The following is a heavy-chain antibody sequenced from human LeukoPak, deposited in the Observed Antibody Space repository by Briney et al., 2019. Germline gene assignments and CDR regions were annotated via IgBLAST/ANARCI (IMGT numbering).Heavy chain of an antibody. CDR1: GGSISSGSYY. CDR2: IYTSGST. D-gene: IGHD2-15*01. J-gene: IGHJ5*02. Sequence: PSQPLSLTCTVSGGSISSGSYYWSWIRQPAGKGLEWIGRIYTSGSTNYNPSLKSRVTISVDTSKNQFSLKLSSVTAADTAVYYCARGPGRLGYCSGGSCQGYWFDPWGQGTLVTVSS. V-gene: IGHV4-61*02. CDR3: ARGPGRLGYCSGGSCQGYWFDP.